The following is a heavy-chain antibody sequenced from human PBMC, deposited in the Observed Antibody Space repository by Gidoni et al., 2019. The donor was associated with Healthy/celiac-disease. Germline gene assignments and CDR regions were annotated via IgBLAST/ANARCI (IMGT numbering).Heavy chain of an antibody. Sequence: WVAVLWYDGSNKYYADSVKSRFTISRDNSKNTLYLQMNSLRAADTAVYYCARDLERPLSGIAARSPSRANYYYYDGMDVWGQGTTVTVSS. J-gene: IGHJ6*02. V-gene: IGHV3-33*01. CDR3: ARDLERPLSGIAARSPSRANYYYYDGMDV. D-gene: IGHD6-6*01. CDR2: LWYDGSNK.